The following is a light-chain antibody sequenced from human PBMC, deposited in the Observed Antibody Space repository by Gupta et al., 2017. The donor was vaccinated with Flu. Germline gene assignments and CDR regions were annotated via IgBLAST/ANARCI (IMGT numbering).Light chain of an antibody. CDR2: GAS. CDR1: QSVSGK. Sequence: SPANMSASQGERPTRSCRDSQSVSGKLGWYQQKPGQAPRLLIYGASNRAGGISGRFSGSGEGKEFTHTSSSQQYEDCDVYYRQHFNISLLFGQGTKLEIK. CDR3: QHFNISLL. J-gene: IGKJ2*01. V-gene: IGKV3-15*01.